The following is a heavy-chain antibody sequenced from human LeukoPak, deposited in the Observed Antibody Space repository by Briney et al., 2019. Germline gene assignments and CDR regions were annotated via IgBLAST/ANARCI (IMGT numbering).Heavy chain of an antibody. CDR2: ISAYNGNT. CDR3: ARAYSYRPGISAFDI. V-gene: IGHV1-18*01. J-gene: IGHJ3*02. Sequence: GASVKVSCKASGYTFTSYGISWVRQAPGQGLEWMGWISAYNGNTNYAQKFQGRVTMTRNTSISTAYMELSSLRSEDTAVYYCARAYSYRPGISAFDIWGQGTMVTVSS. CDR1: GYTFTSYG. D-gene: IGHD5-18*01.